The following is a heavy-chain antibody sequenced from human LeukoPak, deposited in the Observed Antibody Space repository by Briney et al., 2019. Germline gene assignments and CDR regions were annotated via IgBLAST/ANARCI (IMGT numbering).Heavy chain of an antibody. CDR1: GFTFSSYA. Sequence: PGGSLRLSCAASGFTFSSYAMHWVRQAPGKGLEWVAVISYDGSNKYYADSVKGRFTISRDNSKNTLYLQMNSLRAEDTAVYYSARDGSSGSDYWGQGTLVTVSS. CDR2: ISYDGSNK. J-gene: IGHJ4*02. V-gene: IGHV3-30*01. CDR3: ARDGSSGSDY. D-gene: IGHD6-19*01.